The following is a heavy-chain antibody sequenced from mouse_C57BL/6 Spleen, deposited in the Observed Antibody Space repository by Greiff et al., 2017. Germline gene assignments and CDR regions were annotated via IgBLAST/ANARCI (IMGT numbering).Heavy chain of an antibody. CDR2: IYPGDGDT. CDR1: GYAFSSYC. D-gene: IGHD2-4*01. J-gene: IGHJ3*01. Sequence: VQLKQSGAELVKPGASVKISCKASGYAFSSYCMNWVKQRPGKGLEWIGQIYPGDGDTNYNGKFKGKATLTADKSSSTAYMQLSSLTSEDSAVYFCARAPCDYDEAWFAYWGQGTLVTVSA. CDR3: ARAPCDYDEAWFAY. V-gene: IGHV1-80*01.